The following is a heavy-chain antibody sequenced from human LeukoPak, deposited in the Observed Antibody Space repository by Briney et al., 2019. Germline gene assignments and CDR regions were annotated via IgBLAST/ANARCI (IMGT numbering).Heavy chain of an antibody. V-gene: IGHV4-59*01. CDR1: GYSISSGYY. CDR3: ALYYYGSGSPNY. Sequence: SETLSLTCGVSGYSISSGYYWGWIRQPPGKGLEWIGYIYYSGSTNYNPSLKSRVTISVDTSKNQFSLKLSSVTAADTAVYYCALYYYGSGSPNYWGQGTLVTVSS. J-gene: IGHJ4*02. CDR2: IYYSGST. D-gene: IGHD3-10*01.